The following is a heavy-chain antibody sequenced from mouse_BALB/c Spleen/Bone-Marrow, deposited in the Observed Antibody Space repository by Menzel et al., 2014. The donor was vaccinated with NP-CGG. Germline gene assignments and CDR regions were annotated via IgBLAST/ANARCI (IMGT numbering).Heavy chain of an antibody. V-gene: IGHV2-9*02. Sequence: QVQLQQSGPSLVAPSQSLSITCTVSGFSLTSYGVHWVRQPPGKGLEWLGVIWAGGSTNYNSALMSRLSISKDNSKSQVFLKMNSLQTDDTAMYYCARYGYFYAMDYWGQGTSVTVSS. CDR2: IWAGGST. CDR1: GFSLTSYG. CDR3: ARYGYFYAMDY. D-gene: IGHD2-2*01. J-gene: IGHJ4*01.